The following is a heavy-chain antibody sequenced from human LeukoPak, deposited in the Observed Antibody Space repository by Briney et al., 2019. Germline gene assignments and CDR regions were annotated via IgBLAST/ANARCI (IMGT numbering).Heavy chain of an antibody. Sequence: SETLSLTCTVSGGSISSYYWSWIRQPPGKGLEWIGYIYYSGSTNYNPSLRSRVTISVDTSKNQFSLKLSSVTAADTAVYYCARGGVVGYSYGFDYWGQGTLVTVSS. CDR1: GGSISSYY. CDR3: ARGGVVGYSYGFDY. D-gene: IGHD5-18*01. J-gene: IGHJ4*02. V-gene: IGHV4-59*01. CDR2: IYYSGST.